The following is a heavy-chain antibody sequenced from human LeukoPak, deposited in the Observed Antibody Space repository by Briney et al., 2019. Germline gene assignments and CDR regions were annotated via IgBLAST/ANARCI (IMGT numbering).Heavy chain of an antibody. D-gene: IGHD6-13*01. Sequence: ASVKVSCKASGYTFTSYGISWVRQAPGQGLEWMGWISAYNGNTNYAQKLQGRVTMTTDTSTSTAYMELRSLRSEDTAVYYCARDLRGAAQYSDAFHIWGQGTMVTVSS. V-gene: IGHV1-18*01. CDR1: GYTFTSYG. CDR3: ARDLRGAAQYSDAFHI. CDR2: ISAYNGNT. J-gene: IGHJ3*02.